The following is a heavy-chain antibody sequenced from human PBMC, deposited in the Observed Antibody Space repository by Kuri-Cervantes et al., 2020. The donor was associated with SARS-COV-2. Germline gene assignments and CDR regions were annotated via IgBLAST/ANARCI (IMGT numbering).Heavy chain of an antibody. Sequence: GGSLRLSCAASGFNFDDCAIQWVRQPPGKGLEWVANIKQDGSEKYYVDSVKSRFTISRDNAKNSLYLQMNSLRAEDTAVYYCARGKVPAYSWFDPWGQGTLVTVSS. D-gene: IGHD2-2*01. CDR1: GFNFDDCA. J-gene: IGHJ5*02. CDR3: ARGKVPAYSWFDP. V-gene: IGHV3-7*04. CDR2: IKQDGSEK.